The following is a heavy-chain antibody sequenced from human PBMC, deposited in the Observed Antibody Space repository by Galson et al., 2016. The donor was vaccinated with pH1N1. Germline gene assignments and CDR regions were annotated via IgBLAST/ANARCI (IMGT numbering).Heavy chain of an antibody. D-gene: IGHD3-10*01. CDR1: GGSISSGIYY. Sequence: TLSLTCTVSGGSISSGIYYWSWIRQPAGKGLEWIGLVYSSGTTNSNPSLKSRVSISADTAKNQFSLKLSSVTAVDTAVYYCARGGSEVLSSGEPHNWFDPWGQGILVTVSS. J-gene: IGHJ5*02. CDR2: VYSSGTT. V-gene: IGHV4-61*02. CDR3: ARGGSEVLSSGEPHNWFDP.